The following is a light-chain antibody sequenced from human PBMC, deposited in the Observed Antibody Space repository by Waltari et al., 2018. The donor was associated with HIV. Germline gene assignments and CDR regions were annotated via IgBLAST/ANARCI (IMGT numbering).Light chain of an antibody. Sequence: AIQLAQSPSSLSAYVGDRVTLPFRASQGFRNALAWYQQKPGRPPKLLIYDASTLEGGVPSRFSGSLSGTDFNLTISNLQPEDSATYYCQQFRTYPRTFGQGATLEIK. V-gene: IGKV1-13*02. CDR3: QQFRTYPRT. CDR2: DAS. J-gene: IGKJ2*01. CDR1: QGFRNA.